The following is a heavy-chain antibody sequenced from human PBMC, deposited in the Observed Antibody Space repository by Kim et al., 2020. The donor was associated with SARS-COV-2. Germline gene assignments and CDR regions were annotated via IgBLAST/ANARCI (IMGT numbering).Heavy chain of an antibody. J-gene: IGHJ4*02. Sequence: SETLSLTCTVSGGSISSSSYYWGWIRQPPGKGLEWIGSIYYSGSTYYNPSLKSRVTISVDTSKNQFSLKLSSVTAADTAVYYCASRIVSIFDYWGQGTLVTVSS. CDR1: GGSISSSSYY. CDR3: ASRIVSIFDY. CDR2: IYYSGST. V-gene: IGHV4-39*01. D-gene: IGHD3-16*02.